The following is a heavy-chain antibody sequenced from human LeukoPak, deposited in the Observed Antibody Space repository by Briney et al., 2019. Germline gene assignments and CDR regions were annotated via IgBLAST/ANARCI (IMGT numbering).Heavy chain of an antibody. J-gene: IGHJ4*02. Sequence: ASVKVSCKASGYTFTGYYMHWVRQAPGQGLEWMGWINPNSGGTNYAQKFQGRVTMTRDTSISTAYMELSSLRSEDTAVYYCARDSGLVSALGFDYWGQGTLVTVSS. CDR3: ARDSGLVSALGFDY. V-gene: IGHV1-2*02. D-gene: IGHD6-6*01. CDR2: INPNSGGT. CDR1: GYTFTGYY.